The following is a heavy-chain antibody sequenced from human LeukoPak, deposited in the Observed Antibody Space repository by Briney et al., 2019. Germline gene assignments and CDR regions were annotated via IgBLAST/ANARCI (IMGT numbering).Heavy chain of an antibody. V-gene: IGHV3-9*03. D-gene: IGHD3-22*01. CDR2: ISWNSGTI. Sequence: PGGSLRLSCAASGYTFDDYAMHWVRQAPGKGLEWVSGISWNSGTIGYADSVKGRFTISRENAKNSLYLQMNSLRAEDMALYYCAKGTRNYYDSSGALMDYWGQGTLVTVSS. J-gene: IGHJ4*02. CDR3: AKGTRNYYDSSGALMDY. CDR1: GYTFDDYA.